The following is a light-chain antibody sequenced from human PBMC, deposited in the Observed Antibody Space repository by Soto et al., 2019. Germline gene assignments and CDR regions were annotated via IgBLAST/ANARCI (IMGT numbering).Light chain of an antibody. Sequence: MTQSPSSVSASAGERVTITCRASQGISSKLGWYQQKPGQAPKLLIFGASSRPSGIPPRFSGSGSGTEFTLTISMLQAEDVVSYYCQQAGWLPRTFGGGTKVDIK. CDR3: QQAGWLPRT. CDR1: QGISSK. CDR2: GAS. J-gene: IGKJ4*02. V-gene: IGKV1-12*01.